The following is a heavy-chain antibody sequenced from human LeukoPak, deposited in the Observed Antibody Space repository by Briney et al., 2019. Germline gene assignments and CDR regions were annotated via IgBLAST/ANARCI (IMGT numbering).Heavy chain of an antibody. D-gene: IGHD2-21*02. CDR3: ARDGCGGDCYLADY. J-gene: IGHJ4*02. V-gene: IGHV3-30-3*01. CDR2: ISYDGSNK. Sequence: GGSLRLSCAASGFTFSSYEMNWVRQAPGKGLEWVAVISYDGSNKYYADSVKGRFTISRDNSKNTLYLQMNSLRPEDTAVYYCARDGCGGDCYLADYWGQGTLVTVSS. CDR1: GFTFSSYE.